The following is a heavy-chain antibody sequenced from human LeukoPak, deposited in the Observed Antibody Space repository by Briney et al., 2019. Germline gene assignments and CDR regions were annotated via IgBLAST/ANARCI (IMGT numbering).Heavy chain of an antibody. J-gene: IGHJ4*02. CDR3: ARKSVVTAGRKPYDF. Sequence: SETLSLTCTVSGGSISSSSYYWGWIRQPPGKGLEWIGSIYYSGSTYYNPSLKSRVTLSVDMSKNQFSLRLSSVTAADTAVYYCARKSVVTAGRKPYDFWDQGTLVTVS. D-gene: IGHD2-2*01. CDR1: GGSISSSSYY. CDR2: IYYSGST. V-gene: IGHV4-39*07.